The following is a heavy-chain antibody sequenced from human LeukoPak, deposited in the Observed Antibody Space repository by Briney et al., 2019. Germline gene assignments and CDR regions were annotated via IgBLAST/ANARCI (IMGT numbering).Heavy chain of an antibody. CDR3: ATPRSGYSQFDY. CDR1: GGSISGSSYY. D-gene: IGHD3-3*01. V-gene: IGHV4-39*01. Sequence: SETLSLTCTVSGGSISGSSYYWGWIRQPPGKGLEWIGSIYYSGSTYYNPSLKSRVTISVDTSKNQFSLKLSSVTAADTAVYYCATPRSGYSQFDYWGQGTLVTVSS. CDR2: IYYSGST. J-gene: IGHJ4*02.